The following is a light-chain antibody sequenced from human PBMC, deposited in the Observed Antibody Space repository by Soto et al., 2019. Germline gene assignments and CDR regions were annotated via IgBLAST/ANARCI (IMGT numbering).Light chain of an antibody. V-gene: IGKV1-39*01. CDR2: AAS. CDR3: QQSYGTLWT. Sequence: DIQMTQSPSSLSASVGDRVTITCRASQSISSYLNWYQQKPGKAPKLLIYAASSLQSGVPSRFSGTGSGTAFTLTISSLQPEDFATYSCQQSYGTLWTFGQGTKVEIK. CDR1: QSISSY. J-gene: IGKJ1*01.